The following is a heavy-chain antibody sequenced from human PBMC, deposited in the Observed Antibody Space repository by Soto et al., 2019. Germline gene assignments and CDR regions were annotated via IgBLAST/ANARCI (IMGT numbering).Heavy chain of an antibody. CDR3: ATRPPRRNIAAGY. CDR1: GFTFTSYE. D-gene: IGHD6-6*01. CDR2: ISSSGTTK. V-gene: IGHV3-48*03. J-gene: IGHJ4*02. Sequence: GGSLRLSCAASGFTFTSYEMNWVRQAPGKGLEWVSYISSSGTTKYYADSVKGRSTISRDSAKNSLYLQMNSLRAEDTAVYYCATRPPRRNIAAGYWGQGTLVTVYS.